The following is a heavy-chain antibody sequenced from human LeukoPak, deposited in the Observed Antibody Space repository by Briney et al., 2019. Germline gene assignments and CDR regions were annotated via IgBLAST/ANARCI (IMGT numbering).Heavy chain of an antibody. D-gene: IGHD3-3*01. CDR3: ARVPRDYDFWFDP. V-gene: IGHV1-69*05. Sequence: ASVKVSCKASGGTFSSYAISWVRQAPGQGLEWMGGIIPIFGTANYAQKFQGRVTITTDESTSTAYMELSSLRSEGTAVYYCARVPRDYDFWFDPWGQGTLVTVSS. J-gene: IGHJ5*02. CDR2: IIPIFGTA. CDR1: GGTFSSYA.